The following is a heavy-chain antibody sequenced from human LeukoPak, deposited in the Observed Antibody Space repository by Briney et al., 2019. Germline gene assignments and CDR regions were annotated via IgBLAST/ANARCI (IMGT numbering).Heavy chain of an antibody. Sequence: GGSLRLSCAASGFTFSSYAMHWVRQAPGKGLEWVAVISYDGSNKYYADSVRGRFTISRDNSKNTLYLQMNSLRAEDTAVYYCARMRIIAVAVYDAFDIWGQGTMVTVSS. J-gene: IGHJ3*02. CDR3: ARMRIIAVAVYDAFDI. CDR2: ISYDGSNK. D-gene: IGHD6-19*01. CDR1: GFTFSSYA. V-gene: IGHV3-30-3*01.